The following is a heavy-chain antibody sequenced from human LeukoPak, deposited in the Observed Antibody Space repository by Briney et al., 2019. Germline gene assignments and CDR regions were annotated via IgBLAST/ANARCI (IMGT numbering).Heavy chain of an antibody. V-gene: IGHV3-7*01. CDR2: IKQDGSDE. J-gene: IGHJ4*02. Sequence: GGSLRLSCAASGFTFRSYWMSWFRQAPGKGLEWVANIKQDGSDENYLASVKGRFTTSRDNAKNSLYLQMNSLRAEDTAMYYCARDLGDYWGQGTLVTVSS. CDR1: GFTFRSYW. CDR3: ARDLGDY. D-gene: IGHD7-27*01.